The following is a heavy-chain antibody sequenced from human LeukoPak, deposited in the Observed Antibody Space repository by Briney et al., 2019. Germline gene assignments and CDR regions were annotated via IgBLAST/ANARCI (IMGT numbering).Heavy chain of an antibody. CDR1: GFTFSSYS. CDR3: APSFDY. V-gene: IGHV3-48*01. CDR2: ISSSSSTI. J-gene: IGHJ4*02. Sequence: PGGSLRLSCAASGFTFSSYSMNWVRQAPGKGLEWDSYISSSSSTIYYADSVKGRFTISRDNAKNSLYLQMNSLRAEDTAVYYCAPSFDYWGQGTLVTVSS.